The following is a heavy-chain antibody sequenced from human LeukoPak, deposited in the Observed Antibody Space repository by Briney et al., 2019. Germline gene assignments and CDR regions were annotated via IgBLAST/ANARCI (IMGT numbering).Heavy chain of an antibody. V-gene: IGHV4-39*07. CDR2: IYYTGNT. D-gene: IGHD5-18*01. CDR1: GDSITGYY. CDR3: ARTTEGGYTYGYFYYYYMDV. J-gene: IGHJ6*03. Sequence: SETLSLTCSVSGDSITGYYWGWIRQPPGKGLEWIGNIYYTGNTYYNSSLKSRVTISLDTSKNQFSLTVISMTAADTAAYYCARTTEGGYTYGYFYYYYMDVWGKGTTVTISS.